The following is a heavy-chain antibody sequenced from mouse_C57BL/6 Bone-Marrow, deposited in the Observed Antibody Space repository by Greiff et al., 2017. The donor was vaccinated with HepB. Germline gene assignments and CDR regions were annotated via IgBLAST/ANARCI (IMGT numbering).Heavy chain of an antibody. J-gene: IGHJ4*01. CDR3: AKQGIYGNYGGDYAMDY. V-gene: IGHV2-9*01. D-gene: IGHD2-1*01. Sequence: QVQLKQSGPGLVAPSQSLSITCTVSGFSLTSYGVDWVRQPPGKGLEWLGVIWGGGSTNYNSALMSRRSISKDNSKSQVFLKMNSLQTDDTAMYYCAKQGIYGNYGGDYAMDYWGQGTSVTVSS. CDR2: IWGGGST. CDR1: GFSLTSYG.